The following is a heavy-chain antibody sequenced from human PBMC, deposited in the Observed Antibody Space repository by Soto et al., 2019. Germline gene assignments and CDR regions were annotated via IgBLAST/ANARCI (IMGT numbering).Heavy chain of an antibody. CDR2: ISYDGSNK. CDR3: AKDRAVLRFLEWLSPILDY. J-gene: IGHJ4*02. V-gene: IGHV3-30*18. Sequence: PGGSLRLSCAASGFTFSSYGMHWVRQAPGKGLEWVAVISYDGSNKYYADSVKGRFTISRDNSKNTLYLQMNSLRAEDTAVYYCAKDRAVLRFLEWLSPILDYWGQGTLVTVSS. CDR1: GFTFSSYG. D-gene: IGHD3-3*01.